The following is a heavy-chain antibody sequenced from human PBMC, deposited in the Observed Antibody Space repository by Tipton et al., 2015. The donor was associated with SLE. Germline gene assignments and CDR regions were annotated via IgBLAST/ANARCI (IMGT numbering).Heavy chain of an antibody. CDR2: ISRNGDSA. D-gene: IGHD2-15*01. CDR1: GFTFSYFA. Sequence: GSLRLSCTASGFTFSYFAMHWVRQAPGKGLEYVSGISRNGDSAFYANSVKGRFTISRDNSKNTLNLQMGGLRAEDMGVYYCARGDASGCGGGSCYLGFSSYGMDVGAPGPPSPVPS. J-gene: IGHJ6*02. CDR3: ARGDASGCGGGSCYLGFSSYGMDV. V-gene: IGHV3-64*01.